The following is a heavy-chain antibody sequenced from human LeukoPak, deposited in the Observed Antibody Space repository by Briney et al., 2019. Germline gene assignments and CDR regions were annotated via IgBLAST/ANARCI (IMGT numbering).Heavy chain of an antibody. CDR3: ARVLAAATNAFDI. V-gene: IGHV4-59*01. D-gene: IGHD6-13*01. CDR1: GGSISSYY. CDR2: IYYSGST. Sequence: SETLSLTCTVSGGSISSYYWSWIRQPPGKGLEWIGYIYYSGSTNYNPSLKSRVTISVDTSKNQFSLKLSSVTAADTAVYYCARVLAAATNAFDIWGQGTMVAVSS. J-gene: IGHJ3*02.